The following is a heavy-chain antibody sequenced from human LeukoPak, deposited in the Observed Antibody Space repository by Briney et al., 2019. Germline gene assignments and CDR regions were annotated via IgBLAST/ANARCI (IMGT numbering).Heavy chain of an antibody. CDR3: ARTSRDGYNKSVWSSYYYYYMDV. J-gene: IGHJ6*03. CDR1: GGSISSYY. CDR2: IYYSGST. D-gene: IGHD5-24*01. Sequence: SETLSLTCTVSGGSISSYYWSWIRQPPGKGLEGIGYIYYSGSTNYNPSLKGRVTISVDTSKNQFSLKLSSVTAADTAVYYCARTSRDGYNKSVWSSYYYYYMDVWGKGTTVTISS. V-gene: IGHV4-59*01.